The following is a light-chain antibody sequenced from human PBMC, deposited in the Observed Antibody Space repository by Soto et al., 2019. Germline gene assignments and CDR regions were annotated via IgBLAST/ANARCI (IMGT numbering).Light chain of an antibody. J-gene: IGKJ1*01. Sequence: IVVALSAATLSVYQGERATLCCRASQSSSSNFLAWYQQKRGQAPRLLIYGASSRATGSPDRFSGSGSGTNFTLTIIRLKPEDVAVSYCQQYGSSPTLTFGQGTQVDIK. CDR1: QSSSSNF. CDR2: GAS. CDR3: QQYGSSPTLT. V-gene: IGKV3-20*01.